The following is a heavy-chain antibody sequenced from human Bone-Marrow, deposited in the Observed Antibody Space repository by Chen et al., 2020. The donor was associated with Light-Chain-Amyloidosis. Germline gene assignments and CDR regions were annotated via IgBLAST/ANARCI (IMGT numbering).Heavy chain of an antibody. D-gene: IGHD5-18*01. Sequence: QVQLQESGPGLVKPSLTLSLTCTVSGGSISSGGYYWSWIRQHPGKGLEWIGYIYYSGSTYYNPSLKSRVTISVDTSKNQFSLKLSSVTAADTAVYYCARASMVTDYYYYYGMDVWGQGTTVTVSS. CDR2: IYYSGST. J-gene: IGHJ6*02. V-gene: IGHV4-31*03. CDR3: ARASMVTDYYYYYGMDV. CDR1: GGSISSGGYY.